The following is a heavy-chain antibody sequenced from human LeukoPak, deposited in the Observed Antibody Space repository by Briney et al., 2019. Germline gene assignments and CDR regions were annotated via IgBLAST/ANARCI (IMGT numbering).Heavy chain of an antibody. V-gene: IGHV3-48*03. CDR2: IDGSGNII. CDR3: AREQRVAGLGNFDL. J-gene: IGHJ2*01. Sequence: GGSLRLSCAASGFTFSSYEMHWVRQAPGKGLEWLSNIDGSGNIIYQADSVKGRFTISRDNARNSVYLQMNSLRAEDTAVYFCAREQRVAGLGNFDLWGRGTLVTVSS. D-gene: IGHD2-15*01. CDR1: GFTFSSYE.